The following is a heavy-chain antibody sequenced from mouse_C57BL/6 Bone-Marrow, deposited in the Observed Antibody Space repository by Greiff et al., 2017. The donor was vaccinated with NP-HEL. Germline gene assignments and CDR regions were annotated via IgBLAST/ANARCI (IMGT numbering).Heavy chain of an antibody. Sequence: QVQLQQSGTELVKPGASVKLSCKASGYTFTSYWMHWVKQRPGQGLEWIGNINPSNGGTNYNEKFKSKATLTLDKSSSTAYMQLSSLTSEDSAVYYCARDYYGSSHYYFDYWGQGTTLTVSS. D-gene: IGHD1-1*01. V-gene: IGHV1-53*01. CDR2: INPSNGGT. CDR3: ARDYYGSSHYYFDY. J-gene: IGHJ2*01. CDR1: GYTFTSYW.